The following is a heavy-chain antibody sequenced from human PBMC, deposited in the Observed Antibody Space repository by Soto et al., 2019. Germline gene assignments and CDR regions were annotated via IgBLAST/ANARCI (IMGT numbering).Heavy chain of an antibody. D-gene: IGHD3-3*01. CDR1: GFTFSNNG. V-gene: IGHV3-30*03. CDR2: ISNDESNT. CDR3: ETEHWNYFDY. Sequence: GGSLRLSCAASGFTFSNNGMHWVRQAPGKGLEWVAFISNDESNTYYVDSVKGRFSISRDNSQNTLYLKMNSLRGEDTAVYYCETEHWNYFDYWGQGTLVTVSS. J-gene: IGHJ4*02.